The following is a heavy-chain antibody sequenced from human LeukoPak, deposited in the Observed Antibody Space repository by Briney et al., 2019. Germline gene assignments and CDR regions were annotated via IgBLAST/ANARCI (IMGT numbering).Heavy chain of an antibody. CDR3: AGPGPYDSSGYYYFSFDY. Sequence: GGSLRLSCAASGFTVSSNYVSWVRQAPGKGLEWVSVIYSGGSTYYADSVKGRFTISRDNSKNTLYLQMNSLRAEDTAVYYCAGPGPYDSSGYYYFSFDYWGQGTLVTVSS. D-gene: IGHD3-22*01. V-gene: IGHV3-66*01. CDR1: GFTVSSNY. J-gene: IGHJ4*02. CDR2: IYSGGST.